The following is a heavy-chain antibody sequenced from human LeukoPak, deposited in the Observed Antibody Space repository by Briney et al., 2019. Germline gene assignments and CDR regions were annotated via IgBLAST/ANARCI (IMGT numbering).Heavy chain of an antibody. CDR1: GFILNYFS. V-gene: IGHV3-48*01. D-gene: IGHD2-2*01. Sequence: GGSLRLSCEASGFILNYFSLNWVRLSPGKGLEWVSFSSGRGDTIYDADSVKGRFTISRDTANNSVFLQMNSLRAEDTAVYYCARVPGFCCSSCCYGSMHMDVWGRGTTVTVS. J-gene: IGHJ6*03. CDR3: ARVPGFCCSSCCYGSMHMDV. CDR2: SSGRGDTI.